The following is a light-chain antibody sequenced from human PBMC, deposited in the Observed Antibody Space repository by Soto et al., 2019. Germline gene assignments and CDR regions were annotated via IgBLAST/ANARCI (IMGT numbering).Light chain of an antibody. J-gene: IGLJ1*01. Sequence: QSALTQPASVSGAPGQSITISCTGTSSDVGGYNYVSWYQHHPGKAPKLMISDVSKRPSGVPDRVSGSKFGNSASLTIPGPQAEDEDDYYCCSYAGAFTYVFGSGTKLTVL. CDR2: DVS. V-gene: IGLV2-11*01. CDR1: SSDVGGYNY. CDR3: CSYAGAFTYV.